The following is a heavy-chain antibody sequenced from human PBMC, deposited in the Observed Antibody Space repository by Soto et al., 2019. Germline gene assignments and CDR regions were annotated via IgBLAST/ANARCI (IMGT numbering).Heavy chain of an antibody. CDR3: ARGCGSSSWAYYYGMDV. D-gene: IGHD6-13*01. J-gene: IGHJ6*02. Sequence: QVQLQESGPGLVKPSGTLSLTCAVSGGSISSSNWWSWVRQPPGKGLEWIGEIYHSGSTNYNPSLKSRVTISLDKSKNPFSLKLSSVTAADTAVYYCARGCGSSSWAYYYGMDVWGQGTTVTVSS. CDR2: IYHSGST. CDR1: GGSISSSNW. V-gene: IGHV4-4*02.